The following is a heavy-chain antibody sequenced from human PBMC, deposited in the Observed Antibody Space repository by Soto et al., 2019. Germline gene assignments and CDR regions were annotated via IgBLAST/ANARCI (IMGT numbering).Heavy chain of an antibody. CDR2: ISYDGSNK. Sequence: GGSLRLSCAASGFTFSSYGMHWVRQAPGKGLDWVAVISYDGSNKYYADSVKGRFTISRDNSKNTLYLKMNSLRAEDTAVYYCEKSGPQLMYGFWSGYPFDDWGQAHMVTVSS. J-gene: IGHJ4*02. CDR3: EKSGPQLMYGFWSGYPFDD. CDR1: GFTFSSYG. V-gene: IGHV3-30*18. D-gene: IGHD3-3*01.